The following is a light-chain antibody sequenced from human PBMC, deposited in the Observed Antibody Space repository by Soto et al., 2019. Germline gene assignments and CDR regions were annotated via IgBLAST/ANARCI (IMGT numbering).Light chain of an antibody. J-gene: IGKJ1*01. Sequence: EIVLTQSPATLSLSPGERATLSCRASQSVSSHLAWYQHKPGQAPRLLFYDASTRATGIPARFSGSGSGTDFTLTISRMEPEDFAVYCCQQYGSSPRTFGQGTKVDIK. CDR1: QSVSSH. V-gene: IGKV3-20*01. CDR3: QQYGSSPRT. CDR2: DAS.